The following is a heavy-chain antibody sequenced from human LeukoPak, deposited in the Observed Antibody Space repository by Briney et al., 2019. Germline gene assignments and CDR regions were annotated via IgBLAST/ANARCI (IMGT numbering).Heavy chain of an antibody. CDR2: IHTDGST. J-gene: IGHJ6*03. D-gene: IGHD3-10*01. CDR1: GFTVRSNY. CDR3: ARVRITMVRGSNSFYYMDV. Sequence: GGSLRLSCAASGFTVRSNYMTWVRQAPGKGLEWVSIIHTDGSTFYADSVEGRFTISRDNSKNTADLQINSLRAGDTAVYYCARVRITMVRGSNSFYYMDVWGKGTTVTVSS. V-gene: IGHV3-53*01.